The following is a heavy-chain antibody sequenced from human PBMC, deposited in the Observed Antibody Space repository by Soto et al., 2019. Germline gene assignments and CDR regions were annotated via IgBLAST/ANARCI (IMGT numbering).Heavy chain of an antibody. CDR3: ARGGRRGTTIVVVIRTPTYNWFDP. J-gene: IGHJ5*02. V-gene: IGHV4-34*01. D-gene: IGHD3-22*01. Sequence: SETLSLTCAVYGGSFSGYYWSWIRQPPGKGLEWIGEINHSGSTNYNPSLKSRVTISVDTSKNQFSLKLSSVTAADTAVYYCARGGRRGTTIVVVIRTPTYNWFDPWGQGTLVTVSS. CDR1: GGSFSGYY. CDR2: INHSGST.